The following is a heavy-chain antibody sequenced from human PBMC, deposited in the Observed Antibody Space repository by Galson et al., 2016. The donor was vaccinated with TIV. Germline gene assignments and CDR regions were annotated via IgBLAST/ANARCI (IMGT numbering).Heavy chain of an antibody. CDR3: ARVNRARAFDY. Sequence: SVKVSCKASGYIFINYYIHWVRQAPGQGLEWLGWFNPDSGATQYAQKFQGRVTMTRDTPISTAYMELRRLISDDTAVYYCARVNRARAFDYWGQGTQVTVSS. CDR2: FNPDSGAT. D-gene: IGHD1-14*01. V-gene: IGHV1-2*02. J-gene: IGHJ4*02. CDR1: GYIFINYY.